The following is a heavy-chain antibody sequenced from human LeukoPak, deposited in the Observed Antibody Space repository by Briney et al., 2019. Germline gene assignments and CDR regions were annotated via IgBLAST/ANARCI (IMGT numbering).Heavy chain of an antibody. D-gene: IGHD2-2*01. V-gene: IGHV1-69*13. Sequence: GASVKVSCKASGGTFSSYAISWVQQAPGQGLEWMGGIIPIFGTANYAQKFQGRVTITADESTSTAYMELSSLRSEDTAVYYCARVRYCSSTSCEVPWGQGTLVTVSS. J-gene: IGHJ5*02. CDR2: IIPIFGTA. CDR3: ARVRYCSSTSCEVP. CDR1: GGTFSSYA.